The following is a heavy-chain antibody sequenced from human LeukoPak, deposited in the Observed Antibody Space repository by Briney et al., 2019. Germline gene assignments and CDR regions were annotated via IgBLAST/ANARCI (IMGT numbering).Heavy chain of an antibody. CDR1: GFTFSSYG. Sequence: TGGSLRLSCAASGFTFSSYGMHWVRQAPGKGLEWVAFIRYDGSNKYYADSVKGRFTISSDNSKNTLYLQMNSLRAEDTAVYYCANAYYYDSSGYYFDYWGQGTLVTVSS. D-gene: IGHD3-22*01. CDR2: IRYDGSNK. J-gene: IGHJ4*02. CDR3: ANAYYYDSSGYYFDY. V-gene: IGHV3-30*02.